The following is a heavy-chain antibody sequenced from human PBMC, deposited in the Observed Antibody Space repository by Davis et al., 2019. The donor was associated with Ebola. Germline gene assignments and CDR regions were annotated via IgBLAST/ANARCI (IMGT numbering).Heavy chain of an antibody. V-gene: IGHV3-21*01. CDR1: GFTFSTYS. CDR2: IGGSDDYI. CDR3: ARDLSYFSLEV. Sequence: PGGSLRLSCAASGFTFSTYSMNWVRQAPGKGLEWVSSIGGSDDYIYYADSVKGRFTISRDNAKNSVYLQMNGLRADDTAMYYCARDLSYFSLEVCGQGTTVSVSS. J-gene: IGHJ6*02. D-gene: IGHD2/OR15-2a*01.